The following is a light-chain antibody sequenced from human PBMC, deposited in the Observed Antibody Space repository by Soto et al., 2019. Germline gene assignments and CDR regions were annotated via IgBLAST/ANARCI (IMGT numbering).Light chain of an antibody. J-gene: IGLJ1*01. CDR1: SSDVGGYTY. V-gene: IGLV2-14*01. CDR2: DVR. CDR3: SSYTTSNTRQIV. Sequence: QSALTQPASVSGSPGQAITISCTGTSSDVGGYTYVSWYQQHPGKAPKFIIYDVRNRPSGVSNRFSGSKSGNTASLTISGLQAEDEADYYCSSYTTSNTRQIVFGTGTKLTVL.